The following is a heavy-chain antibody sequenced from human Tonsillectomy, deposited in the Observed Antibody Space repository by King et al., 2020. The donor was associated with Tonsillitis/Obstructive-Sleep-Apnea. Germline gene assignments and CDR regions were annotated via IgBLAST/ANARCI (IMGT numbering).Heavy chain of an antibody. CDR1: GFTFSNYA. V-gene: IGHV3-23*03. CDR2: INYRGISI. D-gene: IGHD3-10*01. Sequence: VQLVESGGGLVQPGGSLRLSCAVSGFTFSNYAMSWVRQAPGTGLEWVAGINYRGISIFHADSVKGQFTISRDNSKNTLYLQMNSLRAEDTAVYYCVKEKRSGFGDFWGQGTLVTVST. CDR3: VKEKRSGFGDF. J-gene: IGHJ4*02.